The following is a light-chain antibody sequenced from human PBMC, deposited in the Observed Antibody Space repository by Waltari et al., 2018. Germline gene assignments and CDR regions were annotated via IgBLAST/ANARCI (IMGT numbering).Light chain of an antibody. J-gene: IGKJ4*01. CDR1: QNINNY. CDR2: DAS. CDR3: QQRSNWPPLT. Sequence: IVLTQSPATLSLSPGERATLSCRASQNINNYLAWYQQKPGQGPRLLIFDASNRATGVPARFSGSGSGTEFTLTISSLEPEDFAVYYCQQRSNWPPLTFGGGTKVEIK. V-gene: IGKV3-11*01.